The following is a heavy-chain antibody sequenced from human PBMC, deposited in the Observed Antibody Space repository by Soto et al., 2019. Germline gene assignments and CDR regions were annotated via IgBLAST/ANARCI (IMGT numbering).Heavy chain of an antibody. Sequence: ASVKVSCKASGYTFTSYYMHWVRQAPGQGLEWMGIINPSGGSTSYAQKFQGRVTMTRDTSTSTVYMELSSLRSEDTAVYYCARELVVPAAIDYYYGMDVWGQGTTVTVSS. CDR1: GYTFTSYY. CDR2: INPSGGST. CDR3: ARELVVPAAIDYYYGMDV. D-gene: IGHD2-2*01. J-gene: IGHJ6*02. V-gene: IGHV1-46*01.